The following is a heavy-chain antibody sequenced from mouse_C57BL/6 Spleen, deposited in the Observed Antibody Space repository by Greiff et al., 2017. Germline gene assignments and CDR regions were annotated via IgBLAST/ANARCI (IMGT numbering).Heavy chain of an antibody. V-gene: IGHV2-2*01. D-gene: IGHD1-1*01. CDR1: GFSLTSYG. CDR3: ARGGITTVVAHFDV. J-gene: IGHJ2*01. CDR2: IWSGGST. Sequence: QVQLKESGPGLVQPSQSLSITCPVSGFSLTSYGVHWVRQSPGKGLEWLGVIWSGGSTDYNAAFISRLSSSKDNSRSQVFFNMNSLQADDTAIYYWARGGITTVVAHFDVWGQGTTLTVSA.